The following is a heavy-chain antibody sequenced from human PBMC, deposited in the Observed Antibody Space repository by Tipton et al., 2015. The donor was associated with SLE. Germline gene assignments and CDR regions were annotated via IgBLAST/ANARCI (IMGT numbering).Heavy chain of an antibody. CDR3: ARNNSVVVVAASHIDY. V-gene: IGHV3-48*03. CDR1: GFTFSSYE. J-gene: IGHJ4*02. CDR2: ISSSSSTI. Sequence: SLRLSCAASGFTFSSYEMNWVRQAPGKGLEWVSYISSSSSTIYYADSVKGRFTISRDNAKNSLYLQMNSLRAEDTAVYYCARNNSVVVVAASHIDYWGQGTHVTVSS. D-gene: IGHD2-15*01.